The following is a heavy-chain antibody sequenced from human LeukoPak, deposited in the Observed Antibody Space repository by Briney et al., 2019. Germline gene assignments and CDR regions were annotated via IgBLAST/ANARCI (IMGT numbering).Heavy chain of an antibody. D-gene: IGHD6-13*01. CDR1: GGSISSYY. CDR2: IYYSGST. J-gene: IGHJ3*02. Sequence: SETLSLTCTVSGGSISSYYWSWIRQPPGKGLEWIGSIYYSGSTYYNPSLKSRVTISVDTSKNQFSLKLSSVTAADTAVYYCARDGAAAGIIAFDIWGQGTMATVSS. CDR3: ARDGAAAGIIAFDI. V-gene: IGHV4-59*12.